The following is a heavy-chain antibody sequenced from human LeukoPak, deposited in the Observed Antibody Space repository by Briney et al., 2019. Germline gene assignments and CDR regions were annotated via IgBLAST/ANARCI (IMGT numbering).Heavy chain of an antibody. Sequence: ASVKVSCKASGGTFSSYAISWVRQAPGQGLEWMGGIIPIFGTANYAQKFQGRVTITTGESTSTAYMELSSLRSEDTAVYYCATTSILRGYYYYYYMDVWGKGTTVTVSS. V-gene: IGHV1-69*05. CDR3: ATTSILRGYYYYYYMDV. D-gene: IGHD3-16*01. CDR1: GGTFSSYA. CDR2: IIPIFGTA. J-gene: IGHJ6*03.